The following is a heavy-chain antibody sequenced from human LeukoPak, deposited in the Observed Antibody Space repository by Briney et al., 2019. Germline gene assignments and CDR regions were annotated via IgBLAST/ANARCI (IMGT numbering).Heavy chain of an antibody. CDR1: GYTFTGYY. CDR3: ARTLTYYYDSSGYLLRAQNDY. V-gene: IGHV1-2*06. J-gene: IGHJ4*02. CDR2: INPNSGDT. D-gene: IGHD3-22*01. Sequence: ASVKVSCKASGYTFTGYYMHWVRQAPGQGLEWMGRINPNSGDTNYAQKFQGRVTMTRDTSISTAYMELSRLRSDDTAVYYCARTLTYYYDSSGYLLRAQNDYWGQGTLVTVSS.